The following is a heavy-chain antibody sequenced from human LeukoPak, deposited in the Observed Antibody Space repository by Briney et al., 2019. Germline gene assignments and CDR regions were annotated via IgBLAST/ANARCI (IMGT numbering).Heavy chain of an antibody. V-gene: IGHV1-18*01. CDR2: ISAYNGNT. CDR3: ARDTREYCSSTSCSVIQQ. D-gene: IGHD2-2*01. Sequence: ASVKVSCKASGYTFTSYGISWVRQAPGQGLEWMGWISAYNGNTNYAQNLQGRVTMTTDTSTSTAYMALRSLRSGDTAVYYFARDTREYCSSTSCSVIQQWGQGTLVTVSS. J-gene: IGHJ1*01. CDR1: GYTFTSYG.